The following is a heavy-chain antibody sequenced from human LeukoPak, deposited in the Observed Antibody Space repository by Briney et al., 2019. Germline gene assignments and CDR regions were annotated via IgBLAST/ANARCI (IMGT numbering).Heavy chain of an antibody. D-gene: IGHD4-17*01. CDR2: LYHPDST. J-gene: IGHJ6*03. CDR3: ARHYDSYFYYYLDL. V-gene: IGHV4-39*01. Sequence: SETLSLTCTVSGGSISSGSYYWSWIRQPAGKGLEWIGSLYHPDSTYYNPSLKSRVTMSVDTSRNQFSLKLSFVTAADTAVYYCARHYDSYFYYYLDLWGTGTTVTVSS. CDR1: GGSISSGSYY.